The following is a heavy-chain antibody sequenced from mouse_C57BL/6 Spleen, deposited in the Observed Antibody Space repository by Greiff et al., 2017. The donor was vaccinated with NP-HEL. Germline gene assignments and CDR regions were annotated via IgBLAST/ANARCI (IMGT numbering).Heavy chain of an antibody. CDR1: GFSLTSYG. J-gene: IGHJ1*03. Sequence: QVQLQQSGPGLVQPSQSLSITCTVSGFSLTSYGVHWVRQSPGKGLEWLGVIWSGGSTDYNAAFISRLSISKDNSKSQVFFKMNSLQADDTAIYYCARGLGGYFDVWGTGTTVTVSS. CDR3: ARGLGGYFDV. V-gene: IGHV2-2*01. CDR2: IWSGGST. D-gene: IGHD4-1*01.